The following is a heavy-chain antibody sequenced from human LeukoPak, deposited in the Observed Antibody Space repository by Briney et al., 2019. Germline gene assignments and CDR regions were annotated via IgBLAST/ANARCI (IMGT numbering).Heavy chain of an antibody. CDR2: ISYDGSNK. Sequence: PGGSLRLSCAASGFTFSSYAMHWVRQAPGKGLEWVAVISYDGSNKYYADSVKGRFTISRDNSKNTLYLQMNSLRAEDTAVYYCARDHKYSSSSGAFDIWGQGTMVTVSS. CDR1: GFTFSSYA. V-gene: IGHV3-30-3*01. D-gene: IGHD6-13*01. CDR3: ARDHKYSSSSGAFDI. J-gene: IGHJ3*02.